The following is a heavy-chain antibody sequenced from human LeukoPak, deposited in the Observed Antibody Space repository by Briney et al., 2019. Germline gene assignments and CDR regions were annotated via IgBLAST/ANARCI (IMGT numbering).Heavy chain of an antibody. Sequence: PSETQSLTCIVYGDSISNYYRSWIRQPAGKGLEWIGRIYTSGSTNYNPSLKSRVTMSVDTSKNQFSLKLSSVTAADTAVYYCAREAAAGTFYFDYWGQGTLVTVSS. V-gene: IGHV4-4*07. D-gene: IGHD6-13*01. CDR2: IYTSGST. J-gene: IGHJ4*02. CDR1: GDSISNYY. CDR3: AREAAAGTFYFDY.